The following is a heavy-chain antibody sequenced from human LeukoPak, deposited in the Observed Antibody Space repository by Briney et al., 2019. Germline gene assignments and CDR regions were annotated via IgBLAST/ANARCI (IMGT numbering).Heavy chain of an antibody. CDR1: GGSISPYY. D-gene: IGHD3-22*01. CDR2: VYYSGST. V-gene: IGHV4-59*01. Sequence: SETLSLTCTVSGGSISPYYWSWIRQPPGKGLEWIGYVYYSGSTNYNPSLKSRVTISLDTSKNQFSLKLSSVTAADTAVYYCSRSTWLLDKWGQGALVTVSS. CDR3: SRSTWLLDK. J-gene: IGHJ4*02.